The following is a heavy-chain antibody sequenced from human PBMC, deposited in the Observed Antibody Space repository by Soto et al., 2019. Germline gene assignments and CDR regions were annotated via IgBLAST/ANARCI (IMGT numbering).Heavy chain of an antibody. Sequence: VASVKVSCKASGGTFSSYAISWVRQAPGQGLEWMGGIIPIFGTANYAQKFQGRVTITADESTSTAYMELSSLRSEDTAVYYCARGPYSSSHLDYWGQGTLVTVSS. D-gene: IGHD6-6*01. J-gene: IGHJ4*02. CDR2: IIPIFGTA. CDR3: ARGPYSSSHLDY. V-gene: IGHV1-69*13. CDR1: GGTFSSYA.